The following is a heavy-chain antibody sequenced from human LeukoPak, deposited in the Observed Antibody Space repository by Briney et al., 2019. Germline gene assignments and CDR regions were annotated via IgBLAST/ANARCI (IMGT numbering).Heavy chain of an antibody. V-gene: IGHV4-59*08. D-gene: IGHD3-10*01. CDR2: IYYSGST. Sequence: SETLSLTCTVSGGSISSYYWSWIRQPPGKGLEWIGYIYYSGSTNYNPSLKSRVTISVDTSKNQFSLKLSSVTAADTAVYYCARLQRITYYYGSGRKYYFDYWGQGTLVTVSS. CDR1: GGSISSYY. J-gene: IGHJ4*02. CDR3: ARLQRITYYYGSGRKYYFDY.